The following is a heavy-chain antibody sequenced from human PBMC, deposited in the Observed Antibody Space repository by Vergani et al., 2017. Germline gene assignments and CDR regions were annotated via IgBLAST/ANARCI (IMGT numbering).Heavy chain of an antibody. D-gene: IGHD2-15*01. J-gene: IGHJ6*02. CDR3: ASALVCSGGSGYGYFYYYYGMDV. Sequence: QVQLQESGPGLVKPSQTLSLTCTVSGGSISSGDYYWSWIRQPPGKGLEWIGYIYYSGSTYYNPSLKSRVTISVDTSKNQFSLKLSSVTAADTAVYYCASALVCSGGSGYGYFYYYYGMDVWGQGTTVTVSS. V-gene: IGHV4-30-4*08. CDR2: IYYSGST. CDR1: GGSISSGDYY.